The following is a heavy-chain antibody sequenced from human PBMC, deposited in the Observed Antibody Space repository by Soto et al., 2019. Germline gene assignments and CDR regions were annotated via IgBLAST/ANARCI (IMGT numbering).Heavy chain of an antibody. D-gene: IGHD2-2*02. CDR2: IIPIFGTA. CDR3: ARRLPAAIREGYYYYGMDV. V-gene: IGHV1-69*06. Sequence: ASVKVSCKASGGTFSSYAISWVRQAPGQGLEWMGGIIPIFGTANYAQKFQGRVTITADKSTSTAYMELSSLRSEDTAVYYCARRLPAAIREGYYYYGMDVWGQGSTVTVSS. J-gene: IGHJ6*02. CDR1: GGTFSSYA.